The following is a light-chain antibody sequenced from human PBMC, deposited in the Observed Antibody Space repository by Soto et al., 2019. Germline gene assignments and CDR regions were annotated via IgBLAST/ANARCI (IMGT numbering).Light chain of an antibody. CDR2: DTS. CDR3: QQYGSSPPWT. CDR1: QSVSSY. V-gene: IGKV3-20*01. J-gene: IGKJ1*01. Sequence: EIVLTQSPATLSLSPGERATLSFRASQSVSSYLAWYQQKPGQAPRLLIYDTSNRATGVPDRFSGSGSGTDFTLTISRLEPEDFAVYYCQQYGSSPPWTFGQGTKVDI.